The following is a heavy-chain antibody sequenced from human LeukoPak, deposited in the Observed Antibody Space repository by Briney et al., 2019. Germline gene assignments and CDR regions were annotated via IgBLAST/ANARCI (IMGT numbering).Heavy chain of an antibody. Sequence: GGSLRLSCAASGFTFSDFSMAWVRQAPGKGLEWVANIKQDGSEKYYVDSVKGRFTISRDNAKNSLYLQMNSLRAEDTAVYYCARDGIAAAVVYWGQGTLVTVSS. D-gene: IGHD6-13*01. CDR3: ARDGIAAAVVY. CDR1: GFTFSDFS. V-gene: IGHV3-7*01. CDR2: IKQDGSEK. J-gene: IGHJ4*02.